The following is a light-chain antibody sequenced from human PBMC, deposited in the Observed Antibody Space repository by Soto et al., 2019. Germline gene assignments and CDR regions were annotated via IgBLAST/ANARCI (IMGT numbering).Light chain of an antibody. CDR1: SSDVGGYNY. Sequence: QSALTQPPSASGSPGQSVTISCTGTSSDVGGYNYVSWYQQHPGKVPKLMVYEGNKRPSGVSDRFSGSKSGNTASLTVSGLQTEDEADYYCTSYAGGNNVFGTGTKVTVL. J-gene: IGLJ1*01. CDR2: EGN. V-gene: IGLV2-8*01. CDR3: TSYAGGNNV.